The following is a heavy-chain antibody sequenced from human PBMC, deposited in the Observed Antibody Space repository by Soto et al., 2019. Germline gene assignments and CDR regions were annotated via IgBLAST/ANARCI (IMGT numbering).Heavy chain of an antibody. CDR3: ARDNTVVAAPYYFDY. V-gene: IGHV4-4*02. Sequence: PSETLSLTCAVSGGSISSSNWWRWVRQPPGKGLEWIGEIYHSGSTNYNPSLKSRVTISVDKSKNQFSLKLSSVTAADTAVYYCARDNTVVAAPYYFDYWGQGTLVTVSS. D-gene: IGHD2-15*01. CDR2: IYHSGST. J-gene: IGHJ4*02. CDR1: GGSISSSNW.